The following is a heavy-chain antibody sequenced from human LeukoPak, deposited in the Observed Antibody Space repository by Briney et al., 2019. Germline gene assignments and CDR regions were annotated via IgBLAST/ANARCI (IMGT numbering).Heavy chain of an antibody. J-gene: IGHJ6*02. CDR3: AVPSGYSFSYGMDV. D-gene: IGHD5-18*01. Sequence: ASVTVSCKASGFTFTSSAMQWVRQARGQRLEWIGWIVVGSGNTNYAQKFQERVTITRDMSTSTAYMELSSLRSEDTAVYYCAVPSGYSFSYGMDVWGQGTTVTVSS. CDR1: GFTFTSSA. V-gene: IGHV1-58*02. CDR2: IVVGSGNT.